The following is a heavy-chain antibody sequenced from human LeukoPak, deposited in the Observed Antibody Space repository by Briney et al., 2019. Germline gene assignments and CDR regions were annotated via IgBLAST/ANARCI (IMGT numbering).Heavy chain of an antibody. D-gene: IGHD2-8*01. CDR3: ASKMYADAFDI. J-gene: IGHJ3*02. CDR2: INTNTGNP. CDR1: GYTFTGYA. V-gene: IGHV7-4-1*02. Sequence: ASVKVSCKASGYTFTGYAMNWVRQAPGQGLEWMGWINTNTGNPTYAQGFTGRFVFSLDTSVSTAYLQISSLKAEDTAVYYCASKMYADAFDIWGQGTMVTVSS.